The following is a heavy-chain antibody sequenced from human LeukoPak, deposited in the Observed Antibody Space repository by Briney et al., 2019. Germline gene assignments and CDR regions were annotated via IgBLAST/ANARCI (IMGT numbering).Heavy chain of an antibody. Sequence: SETLSLTCAVYGGSLNGHYWSWIRQPPGKGLEWIGEGSGSGGTKFNPSLKSRVTISADTSKNQFSLKVKSVTAADTAVYYCAKNGQSGFSFDPWGQGTLVTVSS. CDR2: GSGSGGT. V-gene: IGHV4-34*01. CDR1: GGSLNGHY. CDR3: AKNGQSGFSFDP. D-gene: IGHD3-3*01. J-gene: IGHJ5*02.